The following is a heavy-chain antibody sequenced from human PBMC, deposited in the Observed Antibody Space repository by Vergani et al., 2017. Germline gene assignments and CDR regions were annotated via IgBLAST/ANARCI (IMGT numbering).Heavy chain of an antibody. J-gene: IGHJ6*03. CDR3: ARIQGIAAAGTYYMDV. CDR1: GFSLSTSGMC. Sequence: QVTLRESGPALVKPPQTLTLTCTFSGFSLSTSGMCVSWIRQPPGKVLEWLARIDWDDDKYYSTSLKTRLTISKDTSKNQVVLTMTNMDPVDTATYYCARIQGIAAAGTYYMDVWGKGTTVTVSS. V-gene: IGHV2-70*15. D-gene: IGHD6-13*01. CDR2: IDWDDDK.